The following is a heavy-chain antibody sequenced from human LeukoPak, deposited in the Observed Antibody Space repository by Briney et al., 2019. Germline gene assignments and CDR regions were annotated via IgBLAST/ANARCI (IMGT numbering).Heavy chain of an antibody. Sequence: GRSLRLSCAASGFTFSSYAMHWVRQAPGKGLEWVAVISYDGSNKYYADSVKGRFTISRDNSKNTLYLQMNSLRAEDTAVYYCARDRVRSGWTAYYYGMDVWGQGTTVTVSS. CDR2: ISYDGSNK. CDR1: GFTFSSYA. J-gene: IGHJ6*02. CDR3: ARDRVRSGWTAYYYGMDV. V-gene: IGHV3-30-3*01. D-gene: IGHD6-19*01.